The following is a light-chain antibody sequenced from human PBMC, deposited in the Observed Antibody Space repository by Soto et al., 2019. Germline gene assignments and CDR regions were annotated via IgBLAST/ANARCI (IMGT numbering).Light chain of an antibody. CDR3: CSYADTYVE. CDR2: DVD. Sequence: QSVLTQPRSVSGSPGQSVAISCTGISNYIGPYNYVSWYQQHPGTAPKLIIYDVDKRPSGVPYRFSGSKSGDTASLTISGLQPDDEADYYCCSYADTYVELGGGTKLTVL. CDR1: SNYIGPYNY. J-gene: IGLJ2*01. V-gene: IGLV2-11*01.